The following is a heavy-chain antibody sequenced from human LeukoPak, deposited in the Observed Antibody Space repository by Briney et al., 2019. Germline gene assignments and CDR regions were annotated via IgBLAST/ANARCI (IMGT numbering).Heavy chain of an antibody. D-gene: IGHD4-17*01. CDR2: ISAYNGNT. CDR3: ARILYGDYEGYYFDY. Sequence: ASVKVSCKASGYTFTSYGISWVRQAPGQGLEWMGWISAYNGNTNYAQKLQGRVTMTTDTSTSTAYMELRSLRSDDTAVYYCARILYGDYEGYYFDYWGQGTLVTVSS. J-gene: IGHJ4*02. CDR1: GYTFTSYG. V-gene: IGHV1-18*01.